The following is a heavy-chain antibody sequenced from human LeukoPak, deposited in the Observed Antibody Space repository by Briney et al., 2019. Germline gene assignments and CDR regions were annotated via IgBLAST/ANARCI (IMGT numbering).Heavy chain of an antibody. J-gene: IGHJ6*01. CDR3: ASGSLGFYSSGDRYYYYGMDV. D-gene: IGHD6-19*01. Sequence: SVKVSCKASGGTFSSYVISWVRQAPGQGLEWMGRIIPILGIANYAQKFQGRVTITADKSTSTAYMELSSLRSEDTAVYYCASGSLGFYSSGDRYYYYGMDVWGQGTTVTVSS. V-gene: IGHV1-69*04. CDR2: IIPILGIA. CDR1: GGTFSSYV.